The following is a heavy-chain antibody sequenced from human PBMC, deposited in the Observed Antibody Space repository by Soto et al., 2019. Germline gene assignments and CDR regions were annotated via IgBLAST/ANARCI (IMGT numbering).Heavy chain of an antibody. CDR2: VVPFFGTT. CDR3: ATRYYYDSSGYYCD. V-gene: IGHV1-69*13. CDR1: GGTFTHYA. Sequence: ASVKVSCKASGGTFTHYALFWVRQAPGQGLEWMAEVVPFFGTTNYAQKFQGRVTVTADGSTSTAYMELSSLRSEDTAVYYCATRYYYDSSGYYCDWGQGTLVTVSS. D-gene: IGHD3-22*01. J-gene: IGHJ4*02.